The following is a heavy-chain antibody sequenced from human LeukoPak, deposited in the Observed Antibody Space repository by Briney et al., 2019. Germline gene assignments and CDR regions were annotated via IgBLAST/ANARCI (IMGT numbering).Heavy chain of an antibody. CDR1: GFTFRKYA. Sequence: GGSLRLSCAASGFTFRKYAMSWVRQAPGKGLEWVSGISGSGDSTYYADSVKGRITISRDNSKNTLYLQMNSLRAEDTAVYYCAKGCSSASSYNQFFDSWGQGTLVTVSS. V-gene: IGHV3-23*01. CDR3: AKGCSSASSYNQFFDS. D-gene: IGHD2-2*02. J-gene: IGHJ4*02. CDR2: ISGSGDST.